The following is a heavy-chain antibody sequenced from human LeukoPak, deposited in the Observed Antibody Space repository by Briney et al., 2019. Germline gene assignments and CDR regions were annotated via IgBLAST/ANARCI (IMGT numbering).Heavy chain of an antibody. V-gene: IGHV4-31*03. J-gene: IGHJ3*02. CDR2: VYYSGST. Sequence: SETLSLTCTVSGGSISSGGYYWSWIRQHPGKGLEWIGYVYYSGSTYYNPSLKSRVTISVDTSKNQFSLKLSSVTAADTAVYYCARKLEYYYDSSGYSGDAFDIWGQGTMVTVSS. D-gene: IGHD3-22*01. CDR3: ARKLEYYYDSSGYSGDAFDI. CDR1: GGSISSGGYY.